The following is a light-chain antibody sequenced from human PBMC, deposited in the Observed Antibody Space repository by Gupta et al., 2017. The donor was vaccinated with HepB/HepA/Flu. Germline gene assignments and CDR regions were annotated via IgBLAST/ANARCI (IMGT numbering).Light chain of an antibody. CDR3: QQSYSTPRT. CDR1: QSISSY. V-gene: IGKV1-39*01. J-gene: IGKJ1*01. CDR2: AAS. Sequence: DIQMTQSPSSLSASVGDRVTITGRASQSISSYLNWYQQKPGKAPKLLIYAASSLHSGFPSRFSGSGAGTDFTLTISSLQPEDFATYYCQQSYSTPRTFGQGTKVEIK.